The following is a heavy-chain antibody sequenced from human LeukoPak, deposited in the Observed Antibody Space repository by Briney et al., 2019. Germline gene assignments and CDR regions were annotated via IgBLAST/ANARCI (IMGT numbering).Heavy chain of an antibody. V-gene: IGHV3-48*01. D-gene: IGHD2-2*01. Sequence: GGSLRLSCVASGFTFSTSSMNWVRQAPGKGLEWVSYINSASATFYYADSVKGRFIISRDNAKNLLFLQMNNLRAEDSAMYYCARDVGFVVVPAVFDSWGQGTLVTVSS. CDR3: ARDVGFVVVPAVFDS. CDR1: GFTFSTSS. J-gene: IGHJ4*02. CDR2: INSASATF.